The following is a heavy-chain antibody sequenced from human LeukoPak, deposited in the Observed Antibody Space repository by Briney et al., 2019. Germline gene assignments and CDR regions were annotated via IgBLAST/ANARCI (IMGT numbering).Heavy chain of an antibody. Sequence: GGSLRLSCAASGFTFSSYGMHWVRQAPGKGLEWVAVISYDGSNKYYADSVKGRFTISRDNSKNTLYLQMNSLRAEDTAVYYCAKEYYGVATYYFDYWGQGTLVTVSS. CDR3: AKEYYGVATYYFDY. CDR1: GFTFSSYG. J-gene: IGHJ4*02. V-gene: IGHV3-30*18. CDR2: ISYDGSNK. D-gene: IGHD3-10*01.